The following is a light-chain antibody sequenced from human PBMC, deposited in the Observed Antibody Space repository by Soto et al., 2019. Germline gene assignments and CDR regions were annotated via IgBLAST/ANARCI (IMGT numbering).Light chain of an antibody. CDR3: QQYNNWPPIT. CDR1: QSVSSK. J-gene: IGKJ5*01. CDR2: GAS. V-gene: IGKV3-15*01. Sequence: EIVMTQSPATLSVSPGERATLSCRASQSVSSKLAWYQQKPGQAPRLLIYGASTRATGIPARFSGSGSGTEFTLTISSRQSEDFAIYYCQQYNNWPPITFGQGTRLEIK.